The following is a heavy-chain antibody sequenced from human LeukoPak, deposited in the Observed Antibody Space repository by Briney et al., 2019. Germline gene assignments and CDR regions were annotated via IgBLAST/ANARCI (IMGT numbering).Heavy chain of an antibody. Sequence: PSETPSLTCTVSGGSISGSSYYWGWIRQPPGKGLEWIGSIYYSGDTYYNPALKSRVTISVDTSKDQFSLKLNSVTAADTAVYYCARGPSRWHQAWGQGTLVTVSS. J-gene: IGHJ5*02. CDR3: ARGPSRWHQA. CDR1: GGSISGSSYY. CDR2: IYYSGDT. D-gene: IGHD6-19*01. V-gene: IGHV4-39*07.